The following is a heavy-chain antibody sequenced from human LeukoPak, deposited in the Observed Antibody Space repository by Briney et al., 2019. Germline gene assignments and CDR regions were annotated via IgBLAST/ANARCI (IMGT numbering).Heavy chain of an antibody. CDR1: GYTFTSYY. CDR2: IKASGGST. CDR3: ARDPFTIIVDHDAFDI. J-gene: IGHJ3*02. V-gene: IGHV1-46*01. Sequence: ASVTVSCKASGYTFTSYYMQWVRQAPGQGREWMGLIKASGGSTNYAQKFQGRVTITRERSTSTVYMELCSLRSEDTAVYYCARDPFTIIVDHDAFDIWGQGTMVTVSS. D-gene: IGHD3-22*01.